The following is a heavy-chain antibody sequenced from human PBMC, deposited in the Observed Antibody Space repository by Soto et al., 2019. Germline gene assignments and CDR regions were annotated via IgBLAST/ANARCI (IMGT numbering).Heavy chain of an antibody. V-gene: IGHV3-23*01. J-gene: IGHJ4*02. CDR1: GFTFSSYA. D-gene: IGHD2-2*01. CDR2: ISGGGGST. CDR3: AKDSWTSNPKGYFDY. Sequence: PGGSLRLSCAASGFTFSSYAMSWVRQAPGKGLEWVSAISGGGGSTFYADSVKGRFTISRDNSRNTLYLQMNSLRAEDTAVYYCAKDSWTSNPKGYFDYWGQGTLVTVSS.